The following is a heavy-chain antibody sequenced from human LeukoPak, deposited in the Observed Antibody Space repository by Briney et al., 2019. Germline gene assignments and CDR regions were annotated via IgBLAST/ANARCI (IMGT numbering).Heavy chain of an antibody. D-gene: IGHD2-8*01. CDR2: INGDGTST. J-gene: IGHJ3*02. CDR1: GFTFSNHW. Sequence: GGSLRLSCVASGFTFSNHWLHWVRQGPGKGLVWVSRINGDGTSTIYADSVKGRFTISRDNAKSTMYPQMNSLRAEDTAVYYCARTGNGGDLDIWGQGTMVTVSS. CDR3: ARTGNGGDLDI. V-gene: IGHV3-74*01.